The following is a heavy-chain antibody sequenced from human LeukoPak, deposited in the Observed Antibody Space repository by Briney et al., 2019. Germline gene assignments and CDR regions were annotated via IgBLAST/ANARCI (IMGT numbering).Heavy chain of an antibody. CDR2: ISGSGGST. CDR1: GFTFSTYA. D-gene: IGHD3-22*01. V-gene: IGHV3-23*01. Sequence: GGSLRLSCAASGFTFSTYAMTWVRQAPGKGLEWFSGISGSGGSTYYADSVKGRFTISRDNSKNTLYLQMNSRRAEDTAVYYCAKPRSDYYYSAFDYWGQGTLVTVSS. J-gene: IGHJ4*02. CDR3: AKPRSDYYYSAFDY.